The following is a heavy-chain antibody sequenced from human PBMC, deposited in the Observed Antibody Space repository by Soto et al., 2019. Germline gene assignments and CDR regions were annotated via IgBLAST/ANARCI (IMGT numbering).Heavy chain of an antibody. V-gene: IGHV3-48*02. J-gene: IGHJ4*02. D-gene: IGHD2-15*01. CDR1: GFTFSTYS. CDR2: ISSSSSTI. CDR3: ARDAPRCSGGTCFDY. Sequence: EVQLMESGGGLVQPGGSLRLSCAASGFTFSTYSMHWVGQAPGKGLEWVSYISSSSSTIYYADSVKGRFTISRDNAKNSLYLQVNTLRDEDTAVYYCARDAPRCSGGTCFDYWGQGTLVTVSS.